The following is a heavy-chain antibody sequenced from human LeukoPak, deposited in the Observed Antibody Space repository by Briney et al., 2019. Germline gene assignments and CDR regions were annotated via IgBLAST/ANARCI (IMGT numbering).Heavy chain of an antibody. CDR1: GFTFSSYA. CDR2: ISGSDSST. Sequence: PGGSLRLSCAASGFTFSSYAMSWVRQAPGKGLEWVSVISGSDSSTYYADSVKGRFTISRDNSKNTLYLQMNSLKAEDTAIYYCATYRQVLLPFESWGQGTLVTVSS. CDR3: ATYRQVLLPFES. V-gene: IGHV3-23*01. J-gene: IGHJ4*02. D-gene: IGHD2-8*02.